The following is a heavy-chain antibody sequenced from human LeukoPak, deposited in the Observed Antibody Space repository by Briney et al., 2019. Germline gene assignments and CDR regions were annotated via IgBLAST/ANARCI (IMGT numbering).Heavy chain of an antibody. V-gene: IGHV3-30*18. CDR3: AKDLDYGGYNWFDP. J-gene: IGHJ5*02. Sequence: PGGSLRLSCAASGFTFSSYGMHWVRQAPGKGLEWVAVISYDGSNKYYADSVKGRLTISRDNSKNTLYLQMNSLRAEDTAVYYCAKDLDYGGYNWFDPWGQGTLVTVSS. CDR2: ISYDGSNK. CDR1: GFTFSSYG. D-gene: IGHD4-23*01.